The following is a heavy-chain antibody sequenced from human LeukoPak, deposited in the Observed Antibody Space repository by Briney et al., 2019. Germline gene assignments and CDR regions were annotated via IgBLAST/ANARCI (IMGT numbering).Heavy chain of an antibody. CDR3: ARMLAFCFDY. D-gene: IGHD3-3*02. Sequence: PGGSLRLSCAASGFTFSSYEMNWVRQTPGKGLEWVSSISSSSSSIYYADSVKGRFTNSRDNAKNSLYLQMNSLRAEDMAVYYCARMLAFCFDYWGQGTLVTVSS. V-gene: IGHV3-48*03. CDR2: ISSSSSSI. CDR1: GFTFSSYE. J-gene: IGHJ4*02.